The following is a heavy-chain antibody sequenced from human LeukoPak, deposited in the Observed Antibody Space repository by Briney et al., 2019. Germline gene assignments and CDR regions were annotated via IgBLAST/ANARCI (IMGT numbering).Heavy chain of an antibody. Sequence: ASVKVSCKASGYTFTSYDINWVRQATGQGLEWMGWMNPNSGNTGYAQKFQGRVTMTRNTSISTAYMELSSLRSEDTAVYYCARYAVVAATSMGITRRYYYYYYMDVWGKGTTVTVSS. D-gene: IGHD2-15*01. J-gene: IGHJ6*03. CDR1: GYTFTSYD. CDR2: MNPNSGNT. CDR3: ARYAVVAATSMGITRRYYYYYYMDV. V-gene: IGHV1-8*01.